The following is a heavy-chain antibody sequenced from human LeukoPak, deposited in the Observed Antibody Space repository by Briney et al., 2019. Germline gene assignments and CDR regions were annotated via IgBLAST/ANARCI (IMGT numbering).Heavy chain of an antibody. CDR1: GGTFSSYA. V-gene: IGHV1-69*05. D-gene: IGHD1-26*01. Sequence: ASVKVSCKASGGTFSSYAISWVRQAPGQGLEWMGGIIPIFGTANYAQKFQGRATITTDESTSTAYMELSSLRSEDTAVYYCARARWSGSYSGGYWGQGTLVTVSS. J-gene: IGHJ4*02. CDR2: IIPIFGTA. CDR3: ARARWSGSYSGGY.